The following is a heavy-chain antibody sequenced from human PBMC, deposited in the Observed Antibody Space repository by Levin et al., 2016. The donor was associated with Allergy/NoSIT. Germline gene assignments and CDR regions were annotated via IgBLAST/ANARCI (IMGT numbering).Heavy chain of an antibody. Sequence: WVRQAPGQGLEWMGWISAYNGNTNYAQKLQGRVTMTTDTSTSTAYMELRSLRSDDTAVYYCARATLWFGEPPHYWGQGTLVTVSS. D-gene: IGHD3-10*01. CDR3: ARATLWFGEPPHY. CDR2: ISAYNGNT. V-gene: IGHV1-18*01. J-gene: IGHJ4*02.